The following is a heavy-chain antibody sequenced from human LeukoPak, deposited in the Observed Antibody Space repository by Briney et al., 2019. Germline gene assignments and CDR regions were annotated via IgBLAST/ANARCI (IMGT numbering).Heavy chain of an antibody. D-gene: IGHD3-22*01. V-gene: IGHV3-21*01. CDR2: ISSSSSYI. J-gene: IGHJ4*02. CDR3: ARGLRPQYYYDSSGYSPPDY. CDR1: GFTFSSYS. Sequence: GGSLRLSCAASGFTFSSYSMNWVRQAPGKGLEWVSSISSSSSYIYYADSVKGRFTISRDNAKNSLYLQMNSLRAEDTAVYYCARGLRPQYYYDSSGYSPPDYWGQGTLVTVSS.